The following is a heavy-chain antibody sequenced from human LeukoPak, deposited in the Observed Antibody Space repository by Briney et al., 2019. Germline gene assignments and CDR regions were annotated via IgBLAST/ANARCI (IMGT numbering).Heavy chain of an antibody. D-gene: IGHD3-10*01. J-gene: IGHJ3*02. Sequence: RAGGSLRLSCAASGFTFSSYWMSWVRQAPGKGLEWVANIKQDGSEKYYVDSVKGRFTISRDNAKNSLYLQMNSLRAEDKAVYYCARDSLGRAFDIWGQGTMVTVSS. CDR1: GFTFSSYW. V-gene: IGHV3-7*01. CDR2: IKQDGSEK. CDR3: ARDSLGRAFDI.